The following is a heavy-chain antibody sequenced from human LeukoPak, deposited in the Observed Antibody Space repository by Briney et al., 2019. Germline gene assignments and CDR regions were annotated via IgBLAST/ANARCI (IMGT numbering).Heavy chain of an antibody. CDR2: ISSSSSYI. CDR3: ARFPYYDFWSGYYSFDY. CDR1: GFTFSSYW. Sequence: GGSLRLFCAASGFTFSSYWMSWVRQAPGKGLEWVSSISSSSSYIYYADSVKGRFTISRDNAKNSLYLQMNSLRAEDTAVYYCARFPYYDFWSGYYSFDYWGQGTLVTVSS. J-gene: IGHJ4*02. V-gene: IGHV3-21*01. D-gene: IGHD3-3*01.